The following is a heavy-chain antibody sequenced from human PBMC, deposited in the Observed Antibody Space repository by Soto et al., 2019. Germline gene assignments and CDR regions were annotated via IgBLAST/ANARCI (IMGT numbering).Heavy chain of an antibody. CDR1: GFTFSNYW. CDR2: IKQGASNN. D-gene: IGHD3-16*01. V-gene: IGHV3-7*02. Sequence: EVQVVESGGGLVQPGGSLRLSCAASGFTFSNYWMTWVRQAPGKGLEWVANIKQGASNNFYVDSVKGRFTISRDNAKKPQYPQMNLRGGGVAVVYYYGDDSDHKGYDALDIWGQGTMVTVSS. J-gene: IGHJ3*02. CDR3: GDDSDHKGYDALDI.